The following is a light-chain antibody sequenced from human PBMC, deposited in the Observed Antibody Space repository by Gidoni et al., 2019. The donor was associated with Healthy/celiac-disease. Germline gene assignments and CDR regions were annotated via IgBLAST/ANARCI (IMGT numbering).Light chain of an antibody. CDR3: QQYNSYPLT. J-gene: IGKJ4*02. V-gene: IGKV1-8*01. Sequence: IRMSPSPSSFSASTGDRVTITCRASQGISSYLAWYQQKPGKAPKLLIYAASTLQRGVPSRFSGSGSGTDFTLTISCLQSEDFATYYCQQYNSYPLTFGGXTKVEIK. CDR1: QGISSY. CDR2: AAS.